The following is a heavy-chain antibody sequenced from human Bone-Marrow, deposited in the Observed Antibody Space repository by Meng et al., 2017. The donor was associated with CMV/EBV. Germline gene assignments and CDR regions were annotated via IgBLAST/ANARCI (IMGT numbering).Heavy chain of an antibody. CDR1: GGTFSSYA. J-gene: IGHJ6*02. CDR3: ARDSTYYYDSSGFPYGMDV. Sequence: SVKVSCKASGGTFSSYAISWVRQAPGQGLEWMGGIIPIFGTANYAQKFQGRVTITTDESTSTAYMELSSLRSEDTAVYYCARDSTYYYDSSGFPYGMDVWGQWNTV. CDR2: IIPIFGTA. V-gene: IGHV1-69*05. D-gene: IGHD3-22*01.